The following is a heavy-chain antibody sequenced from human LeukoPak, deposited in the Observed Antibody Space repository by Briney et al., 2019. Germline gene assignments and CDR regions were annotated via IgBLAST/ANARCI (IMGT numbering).Heavy chain of an antibody. CDR3: AKDRSTGWWYSLDY. V-gene: IGHV3-23*01. Sequence: PGGSLRLSCAASGLTFSGYAMKWVRQAPGKGLEWVSAISGSGDSRYYATSVKGRFTISREKSKNTLYLQMNRLRAEDTALYFCAKDRSTGWWYSLDYWGQGTLVTVSS. CDR2: ISGSGDSR. J-gene: IGHJ4*02. D-gene: IGHD6-19*01. CDR1: GLTFSGYA.